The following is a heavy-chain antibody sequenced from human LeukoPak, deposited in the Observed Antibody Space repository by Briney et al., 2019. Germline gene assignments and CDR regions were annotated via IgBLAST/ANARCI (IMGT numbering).Heavy chain of an antibody. V-gene: IGHV4-59*08. D-gene: IGHD3-9*01. Sequence: SETLSLTCAVSGGSLSGYYWTSIRQPPGKGLEWIGYIYYTGSTKYNPSLKSRVAILVDTSKNQFSLKLHSVTAADTAVYYYARHVATGSIDAFDIGGQGTMVTVSS. J-gene: IGHJ3*02. CDR3: ARHVATGSIDAFDI. CDR1: GGSLSGYY. CDR2: IYYTGST.